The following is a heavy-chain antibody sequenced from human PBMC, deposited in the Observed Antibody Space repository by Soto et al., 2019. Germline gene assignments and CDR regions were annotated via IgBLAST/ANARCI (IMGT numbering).Heavy chain of an antibody. CDR2: ITYDGSNK. D-gene: IGHD4-17*01. CDR1: GFTFTSHW. V-gene: IGHV3-30*02. CDR3: AKADHDYGDYYFDY. Sequence: GGSQILSCAASGFTFTSHWVSGVRQAPGKGLEWLAIITYDGSNKFYADSVKGRFTISRDNSKNTLYLQMNSLRAEDTAVYYCAKADHDYGDYYFDYWGQGTLVTVSS. J-gene: IGHJ4*02.